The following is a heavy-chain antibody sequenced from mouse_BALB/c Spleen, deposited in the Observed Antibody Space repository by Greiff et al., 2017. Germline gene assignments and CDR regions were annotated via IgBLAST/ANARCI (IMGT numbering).Heavy chain of an antibody. CDR3: ARRWSGAMDY. V-gene: IGHV2-9*02. CDR1: GFSFTSYG. D-gene: IGHD1-1*02. Sequence: VQLQQSGPGLVAPSQSLSISCTASGFSFTSYGVHWVRQPPGKGLEWLGVICAGGSTNYYSALMSRLSISKDNSKSQVFLIMSSLQTDDTVMYYCARRWSGAMDYWGQGTSVTVSS. CDR2: ICAGGST. J-gene: IGHJ4*01.